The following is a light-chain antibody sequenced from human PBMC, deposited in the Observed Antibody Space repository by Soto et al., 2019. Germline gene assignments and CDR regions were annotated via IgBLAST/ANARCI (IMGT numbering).Light chain of an antibody. V-gene: IGLV2-14*01. CDR1: SSDVGGYNY. J-gene: IGLJ1*01. CDR3: ISYTSDTSPYL. CDR2: EVT. Sequence: QSVLTQPASVSGSPGQSITISCTGTSSDVGGYNYVYWYQHHPGKAPKLIIYEVTNRPSGVSNRFSGSKSGNTASLTISGLQAEDEADYYCISYTSDTSPYLFGTGTKVTVL.